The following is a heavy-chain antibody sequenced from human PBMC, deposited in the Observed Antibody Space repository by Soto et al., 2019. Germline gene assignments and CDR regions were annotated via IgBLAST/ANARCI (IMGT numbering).Heavy chain of an antibody. Sequence: QVQLVQSGAEVTKSGASVKVSCKASGYTFTDYHMHWVRQAPGQGLEWMGWITPDSGDTKYAQKFQGRVTMTRNTSISTVYKTLTSLTSDATAVYFCARDRVGFAVVTPAHWGQGTMVSVSS. CDR1: GYTFTDYH. CDR3: ARDRVGFAVVTPAH. CDR2: ITPDSGDT. D-gene: IGHD3-3*01. V-gene: IGHV1-2*02. J-gene: IGHJ4*02.